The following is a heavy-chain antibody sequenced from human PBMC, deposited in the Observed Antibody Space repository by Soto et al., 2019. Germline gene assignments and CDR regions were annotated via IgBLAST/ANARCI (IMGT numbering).Heavy chain of an antibody. D-gene: IGHD2-2*01. J-gene: IGHJ6*03. V-gene: IGHV1-8*01. CDR3: ARGVRVGVPAANYYYYYMDV. Sequence: QVQLVQSGAEVKKPGASVKVSCKASGSTFTSYDINWVRQATGQGLEWMGWMNPNSGNTGYAQKFQGRVTMTRNTSISTDYMELSSLRSEDTAVYYCARGVRVGVPAANYYYYYMDVWGKGTTVTVSS. CDR1: GSTFTSYD. CDR2: MNPNSGNT.